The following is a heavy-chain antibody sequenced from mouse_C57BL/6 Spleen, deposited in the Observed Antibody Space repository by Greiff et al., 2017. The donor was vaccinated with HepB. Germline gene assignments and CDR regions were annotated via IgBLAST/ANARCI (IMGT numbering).Heavy chain of an antibody. J-gene: IGHJ3*01. CDR2: INPNNGGT. CDR1: GYTFTDYY. V-gene: IGHV1-26*01. Sequence: EVQLQQSGPELVKPGASVKISCKASGYTFTDYYMNWVKQSHGKSLEWIGDINPNNGGTSYNQKFKGKATLTVDKSSSTAYMELRSLTSEDSAVYYCANQENYYGSSYGTYWGQGTLVTVSA. D-gene: IGHD1-1*01. CDR3: ANQENYYGSSYGTY.